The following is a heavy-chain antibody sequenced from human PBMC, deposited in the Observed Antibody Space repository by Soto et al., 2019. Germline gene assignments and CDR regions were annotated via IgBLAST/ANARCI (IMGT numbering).Heavy chain of an antibody. D-gene: IGHD4-4*01. Sequence: GGSLRLSCAASGFTFSSYGMHWVRQAPGKGLEWVAVIWYDGSNKYYADSVKGRFTISRDNSKNTLYLQMNSLRAEDTAVYYCAKVGYSNHFDYWGQGTLVTVSS. CDR3: AKVGYSNHFDY. CDR2: IWYDGSNK. V-gene: IGHV3-33*06. J-gene: IGHJ4*02. CDR1: GFTFSSYG.